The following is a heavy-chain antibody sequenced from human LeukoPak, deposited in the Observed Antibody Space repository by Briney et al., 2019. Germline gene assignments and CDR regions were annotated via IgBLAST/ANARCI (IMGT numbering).Heavy chain of an antibody. D-gene: IGHD7-27*01. CDR1: GYTFTSYD. CDR3: VGGAPNWGFDF. J-gene: IGHJ4*02. V-gene: IGHV1-8*01. Sequence: ASVKVSSKASGYTFTSYDINWVRQATGQGFEWMGWMSPSTGNTGYAQKFQGRVTMTRYTSVSTAYMELSSLRSEDTAVYYCVGGAPNWGFDFWGQGTLVTVSS. CDR2: MSPSTGNT.